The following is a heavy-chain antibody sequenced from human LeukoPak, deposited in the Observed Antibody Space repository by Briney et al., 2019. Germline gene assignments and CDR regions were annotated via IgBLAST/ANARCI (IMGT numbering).Heavy chain of an antibody. D-gene: IGHD6-19*01. CDR1: GGSISSFY. Sequence: SETLSLTCTVSGGSISSFYWSWIRQPPGKGLEWIGYMYYSGSTNYNPSLKGRVTMSVGTSKNQFSLKLSSVTAADTAVYYCASNVAGSSFDYWGQGALVTVSS. V-gene: IGHV4-59*08. J-gene: IGHJ4*02. CDR3: ASNVAGSSFDY. CDR2: MYYSGST.